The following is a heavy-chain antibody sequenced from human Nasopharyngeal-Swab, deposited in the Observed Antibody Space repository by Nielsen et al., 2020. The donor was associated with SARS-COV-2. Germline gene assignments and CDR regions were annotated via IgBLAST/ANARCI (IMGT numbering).Heavy chain of an antibody. J-gene: IGHJ5*02. D-gene: IGHD3-10*01. CDR1: GFTFSSYG. V-gene: IGHV3-30*03. Sequence: GGSLRLSCAASGFTFSSYGMHWVRQAPGKGLEWVAVISYDGSNKYYADSVKGRFTISRDNAKNTLYLQMSSLRAEDTAVYYCARDFSYGSGSGWFDPWGQGTLVTVSS. CDR3: ARDFSYGSGSGWFDP. CDR2: ISYDGSNK.